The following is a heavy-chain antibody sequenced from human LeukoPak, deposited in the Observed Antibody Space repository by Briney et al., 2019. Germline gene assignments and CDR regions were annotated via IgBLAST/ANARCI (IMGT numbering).Heavy chain of an antibody. D-gene: IGHD3-10*01. CDR1: GFDFSSYA. J-gene: IGHJ4*02. V-gene: IGHV3-23*01. Sequence: GGSLRLSCVASGFDFSSYAMTWVRQAPGKGLEWVSTIGANAARTYYAESVKGRFTTSRENSKNTLSLQMNSLRAEDTAVYYCAKAGVRGVIIKTNHFDYWGQGTLVTVSS. CDR3: AKAGVRGVIIKTNHFDY. CDR2: IGANAART.